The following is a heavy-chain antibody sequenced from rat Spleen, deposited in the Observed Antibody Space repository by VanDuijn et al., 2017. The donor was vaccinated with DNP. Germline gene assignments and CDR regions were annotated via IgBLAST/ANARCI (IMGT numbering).Heavy chain of an antibody. D-gene: IGHD1-7*01. Sequence: EVQLVGSGGGSVQSGRSLKLSCAASGFTFSDYAMAWVRQAPTKGLEWVASISTGGGNTYYRDSVKGRLTISRENAKNTLYLQMTSLRSEDTALYYCARQVHTTGMIFDYWGQGVMVTVSS. CDR2: ISTGGGNT. J-gene: IGHJ2*01. CDR1: GFTFSDYA. CDR3: ARQVHTTGMIFDY. V-gene: IGHV5S13*01.